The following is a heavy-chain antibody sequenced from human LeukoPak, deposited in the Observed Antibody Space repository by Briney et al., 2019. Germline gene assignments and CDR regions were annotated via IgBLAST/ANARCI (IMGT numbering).Heavy chain of an antibody. CDR3: AKGSSGYFVDL. V-gene: IGHV3-23*01. J-gene: IGHJ5*02. CDR2: ISNDVGGT. Sequence: QPGGSLRLSCAASGFIFNNYGLSWVRQAPGKGLEWVSAISNDVGGTNYADFVKGRFTISRDNSKNTLFLQINSLRAEDTALYYCAKGSSGYFVDLWGQGTLVTVSS. CDR1: GFIFNNYG. D-gene: IGHD3-22*01.